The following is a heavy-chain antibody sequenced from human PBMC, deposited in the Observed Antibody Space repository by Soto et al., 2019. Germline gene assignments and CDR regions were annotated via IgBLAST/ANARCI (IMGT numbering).Heavy chain of an antibody. J-gene: IGHJ6*02. V-gene: IGHV3-11*05. CDR2: ISISGNYT. CDR1: GFTLSDSY. Sequence: QVQLAESGGDLVKPGGSLRLSCVVSGFTLSDSYMPWIRQAPGKGLEWVSYISISGNYTNYADSVKARFTISRDSTNNSLYLQMNSLRAEDTAVYYCARLHQDHYYTMDVWGQGTTVTVSS. D-gene: IGHD2-2*01. CDR3: ARLHQDHYYTMDV.